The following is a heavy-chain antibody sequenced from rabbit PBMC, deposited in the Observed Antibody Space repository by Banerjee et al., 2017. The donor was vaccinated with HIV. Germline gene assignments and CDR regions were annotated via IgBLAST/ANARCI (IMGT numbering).Heavy chain of an antibody. Sequence: QSLEESGGGLVQPEGSLTLTCTAPVFSFSSSYYMCWVRQAPGKGLEWIACIYGASNAAYYASWAKGRFTISKTSSSTVDLKMTSLTAADTATYFCARGYASSGGYYPWGPGTLVTVS. CDR3: ARGYASSGGYYP. CDR1: VFSFSSSYY. D-gene: IGHD1-1*01. CDR2: IYGASNAA. V-gene: IGHV1S40*01. J-gene: IGHJ2*01.